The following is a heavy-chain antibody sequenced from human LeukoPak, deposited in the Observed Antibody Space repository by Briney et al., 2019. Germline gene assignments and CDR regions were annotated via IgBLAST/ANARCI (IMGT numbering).Heavy chain of an antibody. CDR2: IKQDGSDK. V-gene: IGHV3-7*01. CDR1: GFTYSFYW. CDR3: ARHSNKYDYDSSGHYRSFDY. D-gene: IGHD3-22*01. Sequence: GGSVRLSRAASGFTYSFYWMSWVRQAPGKGLEWVANIKQDGSDKYYVDSVKGRFTISRDNSKNPLYLQMNSLRAEDTAFYFCARHSNKYDYDSSGHYRSFDYWGQGTLVSVSS. J-gene: IGHJ4*02.